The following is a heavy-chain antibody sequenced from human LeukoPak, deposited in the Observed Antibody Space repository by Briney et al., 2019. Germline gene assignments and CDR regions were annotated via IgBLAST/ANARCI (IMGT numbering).Heavy chain of an antibody. D-gene: IGHD1-14*01. CDR1: GFTFSNYA. CDR3: AREATGFDY. Sequence: PGGSLRLSCVASGFTFSNYAMRWVRQAPGKALEWVSGISGSAGTTFYADSVKGRFTISRDNSKNTLYLQMNSLRAEDTAVYYCAREATGFDYWGQGTLVTVSS. J-gene: IGHJ4*02. V-gene: IGHV3-23*01. CDR2: ISGSAGTT.